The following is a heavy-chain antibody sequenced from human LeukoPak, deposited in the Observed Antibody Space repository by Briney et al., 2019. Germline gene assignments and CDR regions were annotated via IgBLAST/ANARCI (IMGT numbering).Heavy chain of an antibody. J-gene: IGHJ4*02. CDR3: ARDKDDFWTNSRGGPGDY. Sequence: GGSLRLSCAASGFTFSSYAMSWVRQAPGKGLEWVAIIWYDGSHKYHANSVKGRFTISRDNSKNTLYLQMNSLRAEDTAIYYCARDKDDFWTNSRGGPGDYWGQGTLVTVSS. V-gene: IGHV3-33*08. CDR2: IWYDGSHK. D-gene: IGHD3-3*01. CDR1: GFTFSSYA.